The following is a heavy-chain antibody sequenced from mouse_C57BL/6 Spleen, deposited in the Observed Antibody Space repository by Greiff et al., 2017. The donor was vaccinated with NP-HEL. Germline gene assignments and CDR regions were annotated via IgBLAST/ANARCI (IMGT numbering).Heavy chain of an antibody. CDR1: GYTFTSYR. D-gene: IGHD2-5*01. CDR3: AREDYSNYVDAMDY. J-gene: IGHJ4*01. CDR2: IDPNSGGT. V-gene: IGHV1-72*01. Sequence: QVQLQQSGAELVKPGASVKLSCKASGYTFTSYRMHWVKQRPGRGLEWIGRIDPNSGGTKYNEKYKSKATLTVDKPSSTAYMQLSSLTSEDSAVYYCAREDYSNYVDAMDYWGQGTSVTVSS.